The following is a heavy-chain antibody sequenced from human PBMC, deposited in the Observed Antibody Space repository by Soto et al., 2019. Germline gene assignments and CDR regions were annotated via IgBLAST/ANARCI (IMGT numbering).Heavy chain of an antibody. J-gene: IGHJ5*02. Sequence: PSETLSLTCAVYGGSFSGYYWSWIRQPPGKGLEWIGEINHSGSTNYNPSLKSRVTISVDTSKNQFSLKLSSVTAADTAVYYCARGPIVVVPATNWFDPWGQGTLVTVSS. CDR3: ARGPIVVVPATNWFDP. D-gene: IGHD2-2*01. V-gene: IGHV4-34*01. CDR2: INHSGST. CDR1: GGSFSGYY.